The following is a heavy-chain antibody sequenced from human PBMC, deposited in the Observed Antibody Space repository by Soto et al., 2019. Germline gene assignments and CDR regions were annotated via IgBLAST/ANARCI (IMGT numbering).Heavy chain of an antibody. CDR2: IGTAGDT. CDR1: GFTFSSYD. J-gene: IGHJ3*02. CDR3: ARGLSGSYSGSAFDI. Sequence: PGGSLRLSCAASGFTFSSYDMHWVRQATGKGLEWVSAIGTAGDTYYPGSVKGRFTISRENAKNSLYLQMNSLRAGDTAVYYCARGLSGSYSGSAFDIWGQGTMVTVSS. V-gene: IGHV3-13*01. D-gene: IGHD1-26*01.